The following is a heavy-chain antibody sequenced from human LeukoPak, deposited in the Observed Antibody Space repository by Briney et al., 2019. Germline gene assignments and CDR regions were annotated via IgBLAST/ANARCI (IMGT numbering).Heavy chain of an antibody. V-gene: IGHV3-7*01. D-gene: IGHD6-6*01. CDR2: INQDGSAK. J-gene: IGHJ4*02. Sequence: GGSLRLSCVGSGFTFRNYWMSWVRQAPGKGLEWVANINQDGSAKYFADSVKGRFTISRDNAKNSVYLQVNSLRVEDMAVYYCARAKSTIAARGYFDDWGQGTLVTVSS. CDR1: GFTFRNYW. CDR3: ARAKSTIAARGYFDD.